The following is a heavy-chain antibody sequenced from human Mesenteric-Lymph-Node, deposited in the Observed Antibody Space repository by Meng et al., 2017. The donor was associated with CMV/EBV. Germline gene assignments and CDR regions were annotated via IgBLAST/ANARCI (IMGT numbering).Heavy chain of an antibody. CDR2: IWQSGGT. D-gene: IGHD4-11*01. Sequence: SETLSLTCAVSGDSLTSYNWWTWVRQPPGKGLEWIGEIWQSGGTNYNPSLESRVTISLDESKNHFSLEMRSMTAADTVVYFCARKPDYTTQKGSCFDHWGRGTLVTVSS. V-gene: IGHV4-4*02. J-gene: IGHJ4*02. CDR3: ARKPDYTTQKGSCFDH. CDR1: GDSLTSYNW.